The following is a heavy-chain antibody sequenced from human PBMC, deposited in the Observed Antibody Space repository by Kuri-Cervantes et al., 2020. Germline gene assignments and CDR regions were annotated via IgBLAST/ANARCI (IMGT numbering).Heavy chain of an antibody. CDR2: IRYDGSKK. D-gene: IGHD3-10*01. V-gene: IGHV3-30*02. Sequence: GGSLRLSCAASGFTFSTYGMHWVRQAPGKGLEWVAFIRYDGSKKYYADSVKGRFTISRDNSKHTLYLQMNGLRAEDTAVYYCARGIRMIRGPVDRWGQGTLVTVSS. J-gene: IGHJ5*02. CDR1: GFTFSTYG. CDR3: ARGIRMIRGPVDR.